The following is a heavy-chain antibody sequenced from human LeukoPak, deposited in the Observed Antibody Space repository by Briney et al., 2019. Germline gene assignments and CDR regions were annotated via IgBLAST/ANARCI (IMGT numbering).Heavy chain of an antibody. CDR1: GFTFSSYS. CDR2: ISSSSSDI. Sequence: PGGSLRLSCAASGFTFSSYSMNWVGQAPGKGLEWVSSISSSSSDIYYADSVKGRFTISRDNAKNSLYLQMNSLRAEDTAVYYCARDHSGAFDIWGQGTMVTVSS. J-gene: IGHJ3*02. CDR3: ARDHSGAFDI. V-gene: IGHV3-21*01. D-gene: IGHD1-14*01.